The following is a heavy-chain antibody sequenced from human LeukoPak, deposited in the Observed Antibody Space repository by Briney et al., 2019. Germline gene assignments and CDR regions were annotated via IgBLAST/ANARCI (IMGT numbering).Heavy chain of an antibody. CDR1: GYTFTSYY. Sequence: ASVKVSCKASGYTFTSYYMHWVRQAPGQGLEWMGIINPSGGSTSYAQKFQGRVTVTRDTSTSTVYMELSSLRSEDTAVCYCARARAVDTDMLDYWGQGTLVTVSS. J-gene: IGHJ4*02. CDR2: INPSGGST. V-gene: IGHV1-46*01. D-gene: IGHD5-18*01. CDR3: ARARAVDTDMLDY.